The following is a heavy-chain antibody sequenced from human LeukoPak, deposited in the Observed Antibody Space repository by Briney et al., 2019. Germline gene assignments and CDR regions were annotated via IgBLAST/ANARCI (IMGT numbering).Heavy chain of an antibody. CDR1: GFSPSERGVG. Sequence: SGPTLVNPTQTLTLTCTFSGFSPSERGVGVGWIRQSPGKALERLTVRYWDDDKHYNPRLQSRLTLTKDTSRTQVALTMTDMAPVETATYYCIYRNRVTAVSLVAFHMWGQGTMVTV. V-gene: IGHV2-5*02. J-gene: IGHJ3*02. CDR3: IYRNRVTAVSLVAFHM. D-gene: IGHD6-19*01. CDR2: RYWDDDK.